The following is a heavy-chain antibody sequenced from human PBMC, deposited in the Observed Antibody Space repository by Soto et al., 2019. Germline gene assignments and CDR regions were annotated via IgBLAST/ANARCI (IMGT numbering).Heavy chain of an antibody. J-gene: IGHJ4*02. CDR1: GFTFSSYA. CDR3: AIDEVGGYYDSSGHY. CDR2: ISGSGGST. Sequence: GGALRLSCAASGFTFSSYAMSWVRPAPGKGLEWVSAISGSGGSTYYADSVKGRFTISRDNSKNTLYLQMNSLRAEDTAVYYCAIDEVGGYYDSSGHYWGQGSLVTVSS. D-gene: IGHD3-22*01. V-gene: IGHV3-23*01.